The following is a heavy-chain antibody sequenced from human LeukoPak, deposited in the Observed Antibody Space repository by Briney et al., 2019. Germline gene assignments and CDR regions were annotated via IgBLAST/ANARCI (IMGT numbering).Heavy chain of an antibody. J-gene: IGHJ6*02. CDR3: AGGAAGYYYYGMDV. CDR1: GGSFSGYY. D-gene: IGHD6-13*01. Sequence: SETLSLTCAVYGGSFSGYYWSWIRQPPGKGLEWIGEINHSGSTNYNPSLKSRVTISVDTSKNQFSLKLSSVTAADTAVYYCAGGAAGYYYYGMDVWGQGTTVTVSS. CDR2: INHSGST. V-gene: IGHV4-34*01.